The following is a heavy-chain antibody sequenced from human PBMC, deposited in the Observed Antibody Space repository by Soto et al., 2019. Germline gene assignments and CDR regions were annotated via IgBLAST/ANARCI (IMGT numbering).Heavy chain of an antibody. CDR3: AKWGGGSGSYFQLYYYYGMDV. CDR1: GFTFSSYA. V-gene: IGHV3-23*01. J-gene: IGHJ6*02. CDR2: ISGSGGST. D-gene: IGHD3-10*01. Sequence: EVQLLESGGGLVQPGGSLRLSCAASGFTFSSYAMSWVRQAPGKGLEWVSAISGSGGSTYNGGSVKGRFTISRDKSKNKLYMQMNGLRADDTAVYYCAKWGGGSGSYFQLYYYYGMDVWGQGTTVTVSS.